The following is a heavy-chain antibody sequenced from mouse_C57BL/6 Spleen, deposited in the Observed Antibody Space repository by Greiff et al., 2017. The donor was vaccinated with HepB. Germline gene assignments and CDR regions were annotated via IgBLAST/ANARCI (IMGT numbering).Heavy chain of an antibody. Sequence: QVQLKESGAELVKPGASVKMSCKASGYTFTTYPIEWMKQNHGKSLEWIGNFHPYNDDTKYNEKFKGKATLTVEKSSSTVYLELSRLTSDDSAVYYCARNYGSSYGLSFDYWGQGTTLTVSS. CDR2: FHPYNDDT. CDR3: ARNYGSSYGLSFDY. V-gene: IGHV1-47*01. D-gene: IGHD1-1*01. J-gene: IGHJ2*01. CDR1: GYTFTTYP.